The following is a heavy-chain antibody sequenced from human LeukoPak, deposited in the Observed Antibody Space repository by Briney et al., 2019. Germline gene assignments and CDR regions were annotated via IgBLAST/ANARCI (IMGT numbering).Heavy chain of an antibody. CDR3: ARDRPPRAFDI. D-gene: IGHD6-6*01. V-gene: IGHV1-2*02. CDR2: INPNGGGT. CDR1: VYTFTGYY. Sequence: ASVKVSCKASVYTFTGYYMHWVRQAPGQGLEWMGWINPNGGGTNYAQKFQGRVTMTRDTSISTAYMELTRLRSDDTAVYYCARDRPPRAFDIWGQGTMVTVSS. J-gene: IGHJ3*02.